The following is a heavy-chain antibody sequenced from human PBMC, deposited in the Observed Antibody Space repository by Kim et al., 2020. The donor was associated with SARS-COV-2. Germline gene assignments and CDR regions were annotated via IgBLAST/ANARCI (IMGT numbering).Heavy chain of an antibody. CDR1: GFTFTTYS. J-gene: IGHJ4*02. CDR2: ISGSTNTI. V-gene: IGHV3-48*02. CDR3: AKDSGRGVRGIIDY. Sequence: GGSLRLSCVASGFTFTTYSVNWVRQAPGKGLEWVSFISGSTNTIYHADSVKGRFTISRDNARNSVFLQMNSLRDEDAAVYYCAKDSGRGVRGIIDYWGQGTLVTVSS. D-gene: IGHD3-10*01.